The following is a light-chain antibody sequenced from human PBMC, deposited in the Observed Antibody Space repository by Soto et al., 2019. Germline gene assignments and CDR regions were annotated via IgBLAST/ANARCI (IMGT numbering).Light chain of an antibody. CDR2: DAS. Sequence: DIQMTQSPSTLSASVGDRVTISCRASQSISRWLAWYQLRPGKAPQLLIYDASTLQTGVPSRFSGSGSGTEFTLTISSLQPEYFATYFCQQYNSLHTFGQGTKLEIK. CDR1: QSISRW. V-gene: IGKV1-5*01. J-gene: IGKJ2*01. CDR3: QQYNSLHT.